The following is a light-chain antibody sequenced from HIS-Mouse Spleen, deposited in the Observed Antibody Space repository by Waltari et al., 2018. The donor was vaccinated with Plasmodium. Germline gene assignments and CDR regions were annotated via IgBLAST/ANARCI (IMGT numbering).Light chain of an antibody. V-gene: IGKV3-11*01. CDR2: DAS. Sequence: EIVLTQSPATLSLSPVARATLSCSVSQCVSSYLPWYQQNPGQAPRLLVDDASNRSTGIAARFSVIRSGTDFTLTISSLEPEDFAVYYCQQRSNWPRVLTFGGGTKVEIK. J-gene: IGKJ4*01. CDR3: QQRSNWPRVLT. CDR1: QCVSSY.